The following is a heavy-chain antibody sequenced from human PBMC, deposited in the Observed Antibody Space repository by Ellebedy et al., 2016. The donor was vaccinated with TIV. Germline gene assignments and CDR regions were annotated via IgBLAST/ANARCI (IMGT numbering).Heavy chain of an antibody. CDR3: AKDQMVGYKGSGILGY. CDR2: ISGSGGST. V-gene: IGHV3-23*01. D-gene: IGHD3-10*01. J-gene: IGHJ4*02. CDR1: GFTFSSYA. Sequence: GESLKISCAASGFTFSSYAMSWVRQAPGKGLEWVSAISGSGGSTYYANSVKGRFTISRDKSKNTLYLQMNSLRAEDTAVYYCAKDQMVGYKGSGILGYWGQGTLVTVSS.